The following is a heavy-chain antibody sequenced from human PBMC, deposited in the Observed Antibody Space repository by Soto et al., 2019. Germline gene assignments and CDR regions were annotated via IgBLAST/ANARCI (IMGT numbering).Heavy chain of an antibody. V-gene: IGHV3-23*01. D-gene: IGHD6-6*01. Sequence: PGGSLRLSCAASGFTFSNYAMNWVRQAPGKGLEWVSAISGSGGSTYYADSVKGRFTISRDNSKNTLYLQMSSLRAEDTAVYYCVKDRFHSSSSGDFDYWGQGTLVTVSS. CDR2: ISGSGGST. CDR1: GFTFSNYA. CDR3: VKDRFHSSSSGDFDY. J-gene: IGHJ4*02.